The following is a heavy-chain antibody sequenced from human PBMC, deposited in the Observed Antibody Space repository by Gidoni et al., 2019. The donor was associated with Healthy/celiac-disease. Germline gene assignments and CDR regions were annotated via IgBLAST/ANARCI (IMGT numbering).Heavy chain of an antibody. CDR1: GGSISSSSYY. V-gene: IGHV4-39*01. D-gene: IGHD3-9*01. Sequence: QLQLQESGPGLVKHSETLSLTCTVPGGSISSSSYYWGWIRQPPGKGLEWIGSIYYSGSTYYNPSRKSRVTISVDTSKNQFSLKLSSVTAADTAVYYCARHRPSSYDILTGYYDYWGQGTLVTVSS. J-gene: IGHJ4*02. CDR3: ARHRPSSYDILTGYYDY. CDR2: IYYSGST.